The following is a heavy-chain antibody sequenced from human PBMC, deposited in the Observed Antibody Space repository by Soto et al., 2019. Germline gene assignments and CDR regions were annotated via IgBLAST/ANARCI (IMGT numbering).Heavy chain of an antibody. J-gene: IGHJ4*02. CDR2: ISYDGSNK. V-gene: IGHV3-30-3*01. CDR1: GFTFSSYA. Sequence: RGSLRLSCAASGFTFSSYAMHWVRQAPGKGLEWVAVISYDGSNKYYADSVKGRFTISRDNSKNTLYLQMNSLRAEDTAVYYCARDQHNRHKDVDIVATYYFDYWGQGTLVTVSS. CDR3: ARDQHNRHKDVDIVATYYFDY. D-gene: IGHD5-12*01.